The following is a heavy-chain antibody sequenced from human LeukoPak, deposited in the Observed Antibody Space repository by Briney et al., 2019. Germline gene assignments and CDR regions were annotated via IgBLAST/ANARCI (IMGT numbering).Heavy chain of an antibody. CDR3: ARDYYDFWSGPRNNWFDP. J-gene: IGHJ5*02. CDR1: GYSISSGYY. CDR2: IYHSGST. V-gene: IGHV4-38-2*02. D-gene: IGHD3-3*01. Sequence: SETLSLTCTVSGYSISSGYYWGWIRQPPGKGLEWIGSIYHSGSTYYNPSLKSRVTISVDTSKNQFSLKLSSVTAADTAVYYCARDYYDFWSGPRNNWFDPWGQGTLVTVSS.